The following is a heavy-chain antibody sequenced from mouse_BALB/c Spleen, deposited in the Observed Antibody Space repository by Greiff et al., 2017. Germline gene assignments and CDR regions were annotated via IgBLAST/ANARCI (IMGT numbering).Heavy chain of an antibody. CDR3: ARNRYDGAMDY. CDR2: INPGSGGT. D-gene: IGHD2-14*01. J-gene: IGHJ4*01. CDR1: GYAFTNYL. V-gene: IGHV1-54*01. Sequence: QVQLKQSGAELVRPGTSVKVSCKASGYAFTNYLIEWVKQRPGQGLEWIGVINPGSGGTNYNEKFKGKATLTADKSSSTAYMQLSSLTSDDSAVYFCARNRYDGAMDYWGQGTSVTVSS.